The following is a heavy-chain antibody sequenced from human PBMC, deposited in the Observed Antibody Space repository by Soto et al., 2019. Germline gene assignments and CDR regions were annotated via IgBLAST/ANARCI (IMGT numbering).Heavy chain of an antibody. CDR2: IYYSGST. D-gene: IGHD6-13*01. Sequence: QVQLQESGPGLVKPSETLSLTCTVSGGSISSYYWSWIRQPPGKGLEWIGYIYYSGSTNYNPSLKSRVTISVDTSKNQFSLKLSSVTAADTAVYYCARSPYSSSWYLDYWGQGTLVTVSS. J-gene: IGHJ4*02. V-gene: IGHV4-59*01. CDR1: GGSISSYY. CDR3: ARSPYSSSWYLDY.